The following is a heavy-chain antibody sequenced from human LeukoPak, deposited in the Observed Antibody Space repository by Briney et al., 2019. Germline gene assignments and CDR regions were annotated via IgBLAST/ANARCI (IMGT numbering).Heavy chain of an antibody. V-gene: IGHV4-31*03. D-gene: IGHD3-10*01. J-gene: IGHJ3*02. CDR1: GGSISSGGYY. CDR2: IYYSGST. CDR3: ARALGFGELLLGDAFDI. Sequence: SGTLSLTCTVSGGSISSGGYYWSWIRQHPGKGLEWIGYIYYSGSTYYNPSLKSRVTISVDTSKNQFSLKLSSVTAADTAVYYCARALGFGELLLGDAFDIWGQGTMVTVSS.